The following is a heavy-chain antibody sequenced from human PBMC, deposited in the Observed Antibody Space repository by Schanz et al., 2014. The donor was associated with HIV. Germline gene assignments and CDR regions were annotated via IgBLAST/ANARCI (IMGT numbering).Heavy chain of an antibody. D-gene: IGHD4-17*01. CDR3: ARSPDYGDLRRGDWFDP. J-gene: IGHJ5*02. V-gene: IGHV1-46*02. Sequence: QMRLVQSGAEMKKPGSSVRVSCMVPGDTFKSHGFGWVRLAPGQGLEWMGIINPRDGSTLYAQKFQNRVSRTGDTSTSTVYMEVSSLRSEDTAVYYCARSPDYGDLRRGDWFDPWGQGTLVIVSS. CDR2: INPRDGST. CDR1: GDTFKSHG.